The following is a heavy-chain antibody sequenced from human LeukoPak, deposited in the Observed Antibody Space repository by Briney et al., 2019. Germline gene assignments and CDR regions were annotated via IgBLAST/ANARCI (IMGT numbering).Heavy chain of an antibody. V-gene: IGHV3-23*01. Sequence: GGSLRLSCAASGFTFSDYYMSWIRQAPGKGLEWVSAISGSGGSTYYADSVKGRFTISRDNSKNTLYLQMNSLRAEDTAVYYCAKVYYDSSGAFDYWGQGTLVTVSS. CDR2: ISGSGGST. CDR3: AKVYYDSSGAFDY. D-gene: IGHD3-22*01. J-gene: IGHJ4*02. CDR1: GFTFSDYY.